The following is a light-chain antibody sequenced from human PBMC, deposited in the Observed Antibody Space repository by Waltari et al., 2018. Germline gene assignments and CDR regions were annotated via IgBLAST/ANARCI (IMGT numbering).Light chain of an antibody. CDR1: RGSITSDF. CDR3: QTCDTTVLI. V-gene: IGLV6-57*04. CDR2: KDN. J-gene: IGLJ2*01. Sequence: NFVLTQPHSVSGSPGRTVTISCTRSRGSITSDFVQWYRLRPGSAPTTLIYKDNQRPSGVPDRFSGSLDTSSNSASLTISGLTTEDEADYYCQTCDTTVLIFGGGTQLTVL.